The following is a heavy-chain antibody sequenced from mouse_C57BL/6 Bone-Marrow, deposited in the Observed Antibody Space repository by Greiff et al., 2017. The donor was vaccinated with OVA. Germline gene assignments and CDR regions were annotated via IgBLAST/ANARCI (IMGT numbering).Heavy chain of an antibody. J-gene: IGHJ4*01. D-gene: IGHD2-5*01. CDR3: ASLYSNYAMDY. V-gene: IGHV7-3*01. CDR2: IRNKANGYTT. Sequence: EVMLVESGGGLVQPGGSLSLSCAASGFTFTDYYMSWVRQPPGKALEWLGFIRNKANGYTTEYSASVKGRFTISRDNSQSILYHQMNALRAEDSATYYCASLYSNYAMDYWGQGTSVTVSS. CDR1: GFTFTDYY.